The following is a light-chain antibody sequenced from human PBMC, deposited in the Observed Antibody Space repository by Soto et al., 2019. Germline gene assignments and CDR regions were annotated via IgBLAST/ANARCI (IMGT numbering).Light chain of an antibody. CDR3: QQYNDWPLT. CDR1: QHVSRN. Sequence: TKSQVTMSLSPWEGATLAGRAAQHVSRNYVAWYQQKPGQAPKLLIYGASTRATGIPSRFSGSGSGTDFTLTISSLQSEDFAIYYCQQYNDWPLTFGGGTKVDIK. V-gene: IGKV3-15*01. CDR2: GAS. J-gene: IGKJ4*01.